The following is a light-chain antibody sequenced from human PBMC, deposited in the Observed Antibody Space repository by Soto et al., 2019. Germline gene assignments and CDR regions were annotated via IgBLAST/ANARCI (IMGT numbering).Light chain of an antibody. CDR2: DAS. CDR3: QQRSNWPLT. CDR1: QSVRNY. V-gene: IGKV3-11*01. Sequence: EIVLTQSPATLSLSPGERATLSCRASQSVRNYLAWYQQKPGQAPRLLIYDASTRATGIPARFSGSGSGTDFTLTISSLEPEDFAAYYCQQRSNWPLTFGGGTKVEIK. J-gene: IGKJ4*01.